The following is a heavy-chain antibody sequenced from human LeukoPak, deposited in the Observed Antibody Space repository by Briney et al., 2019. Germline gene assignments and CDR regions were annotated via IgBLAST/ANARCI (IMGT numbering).Heavy chain of an antibody. CDR1: DGSISSSSYY. V-gene: IGHV4-39*07. CDR2: IYYSGST. CDR3: ARVAPAAIHGWFDP. J-gene: IGHJ5*02. Sequence: SETLSLTCTVSDGSISSSSYYWGWIRQPPGKGLEWIGSIYYSGSTYYNPSLKSRVTISVDTSKNQFSLKLSSVTAADTAVYYCARVAPAAIHGWFDPWGQGTLVTVSS. D-gene: IGHD2-2*02.